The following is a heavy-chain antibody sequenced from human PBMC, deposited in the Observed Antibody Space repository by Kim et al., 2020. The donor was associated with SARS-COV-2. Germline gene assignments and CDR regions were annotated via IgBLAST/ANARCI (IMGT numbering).Heavy chain of an antibody. V-gene: IGHV4-31*03. Sequence: SETLSLTCTVSGGSISSGGYYWSWIRQHPGKGLEWIGYIYYSGSTYYNPSLKSRVTISVDTSKNQFSLKLSSVTAADTAVYYCARKSSAYVLTGQNWFDPWGQGTLVTVSS. D-gene: IGHD3-9*01. J-gene: IGHJ5*02. CDR2: IYYSGST. CDR3: ARKSSAYVLTGQNWFDP. CDR1: GGSISSGGYY.